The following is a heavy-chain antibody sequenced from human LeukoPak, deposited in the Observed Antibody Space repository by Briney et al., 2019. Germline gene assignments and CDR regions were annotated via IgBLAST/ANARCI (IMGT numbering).Heavy chain of an antibody. V-gene: IGHV3-21*01. J-gene: IGHJ6*02. CDR3: ARDRQWLVGMDV. Sequence: PGGSLRLSCAASGFTFSSYSMNWVRQAPGKGLEWVSSISSSSSYIYYADSVKGRFTISRDNAKNSLYLQMNSLGAEDTAVYYCARDRQWLVGMDVWGQGTTVTVSS. D-gene: IGHD6-19*01. CDR1: GFTFSSYS. CDR2: ISSSSSYI.